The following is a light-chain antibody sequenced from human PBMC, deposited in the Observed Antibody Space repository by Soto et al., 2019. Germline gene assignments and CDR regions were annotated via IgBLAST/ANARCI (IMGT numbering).Light chain of an antibody. V-gene: IGKV3-15*01. CDR3: QQYNRWPYT. CDR2: GTS. Sequence: EIVMTQSPVALSVSPGESAALSCRASQSVGRNFAWYQQRPGQAPRVLIYGTSTRATGVPARFSGSGSGTDFTLTISSRQSEDFAVYYCQQYNRWPYTFGQGTRLEI. J-gene: IGKJ2*01. CDR1: QSVGRN.